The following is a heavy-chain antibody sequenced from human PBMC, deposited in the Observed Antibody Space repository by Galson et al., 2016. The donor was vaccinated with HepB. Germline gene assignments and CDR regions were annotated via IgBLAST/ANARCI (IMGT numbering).Heavy chain of an antibody. D-gene: IGHD3-22*01. J-gene: IGHJ4*02. CDR2: ISYDGSNE. CDR1: GFIFSNCA. CDR3: ARDPHYYDNSGYWNYFEY. Sequence: SLRLSCAASGFIFSNCAMHWVRQAPGKGLEWLAVISYDGSNESYADSVKGRFTISRDNSKNTLYLQMNRLRVEDTAVFYCARDPHYYDNSGYWNYFEYWGQGALVTVSS. V-gene: IGHV3-30-3*01.